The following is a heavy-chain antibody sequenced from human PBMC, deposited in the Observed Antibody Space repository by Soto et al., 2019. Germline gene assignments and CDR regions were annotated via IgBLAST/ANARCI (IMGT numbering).Heavy chain of an antibody. CDR2: LYDVDGS. CDR1: GLAVSGKKY. J-gene: IGHJ6*02. CDR3: ARLYYDYV. V-gene: IGHV3-66*04. D-gene: IGHD3-3*01. Sequence: LRLSCSASGLAVSGKKYVAWVRQAPGKGLEWVSALYDVDGSFSADSVKGRFTISRDDAKNSLYLQMNSLRDKDTAIYYCARLYYDYVWGQGTTVTVSS.